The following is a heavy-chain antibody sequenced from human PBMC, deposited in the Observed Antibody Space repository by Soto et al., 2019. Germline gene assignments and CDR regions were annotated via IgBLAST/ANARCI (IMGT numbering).Heavy chain of an antibody. CDR1: GYTLTELS. D-gene: IGHD2-2*01. CDR2: FDPEDGET. V-gene: IGHV1-24*01. J-gene: IGHJ5*02. Sequence: ASVKVSFKVSGYTLTELSMHWLRQAPGKGLEWMGGFDPEDGETIYAQKFQGRVTMTEDTSTDTAYMELSSLRSEDAAVYYCATVRWNCSSTSCYWPRGNWFDPWGQGTLVTVSS. CDR3: ATVRWNCSSTSCYWPRGNWFDP.